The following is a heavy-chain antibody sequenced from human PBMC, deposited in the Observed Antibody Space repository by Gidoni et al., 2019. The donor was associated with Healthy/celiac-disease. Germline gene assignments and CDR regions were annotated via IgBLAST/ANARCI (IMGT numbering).Heavy chain of an antibody. CDR3: AKQAYSSGWYALGYYGMDV. V-gene: IGHV3-23*01. Sequence: EVQLLESGGGLVQPGGSLRLSCAASGFTFSSYAMSWVRQAPGKGLEWVSAISGSGGSTYYADSVKGRFTISRDNSKNTLYLQMNSLRAEDTAVYYCAKQAYSSGWYALGYYGMDVWGQGTTVTVSS. J-gene: IGHJ6*02. D-gene: IGHD6-19*01. CDR1: GFTFSSYA. CDR2: ISGSGGST.